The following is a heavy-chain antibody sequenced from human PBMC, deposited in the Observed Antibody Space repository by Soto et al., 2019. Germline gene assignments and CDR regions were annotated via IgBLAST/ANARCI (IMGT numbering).Heavy chain of an antibody. CDR1: GFTFSSYG. D-gene: IGHD2-15*01. Sequence: QVQLVESGGGVVQPGRSLRLSCAASGFTFSSYGMHWVRQAPGKGLEWVAVIWYDGSNKYYADSVKGRFTISRDNSKNTLYLQMNSLRAEDTAVYYCARDLPQPMGLVVAHWKSYPGGGMDVWGQGTTVTVSS. V-gene: IGHV3-33*01. CDR3: ARDLPQPMGLVVAHWKSYPGGGMDV. J-gene: IGHJ6*02. CDR2: IWYDGSNK.